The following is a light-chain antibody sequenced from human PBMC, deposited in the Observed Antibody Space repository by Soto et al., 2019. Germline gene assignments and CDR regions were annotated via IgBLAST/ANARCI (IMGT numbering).Light chain of an antibody. V-gene: IGKV3-15*01. J-gene: IGKJ1*01. CDR1: QSVISS. CDR2: GAS. CDR3: QQYNNWPRT. Sequence: DIVLTQSPATLSVSPGERATLSCRASQSVISSLAWYQQKPGQAPRLLIYGASTRATGIPARFSGSGSGTESTLTISSLQSEDFAVYYCQQYNNWPRTFGQGTK.